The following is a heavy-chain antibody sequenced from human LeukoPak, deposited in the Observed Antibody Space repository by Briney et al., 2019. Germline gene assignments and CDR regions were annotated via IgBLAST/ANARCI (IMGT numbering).Heavy chain of an antibody. J-gene: IGHJ4*02. CDR1: GGSIRSGGYY. Sequence: SETLSLTCSVSGGSIRSGGYYWSWIRQHPGKGLEWIGFIYTSGNTNYNPSLKSQISMSVDTSKNQFSLKVSSVTAADTAVYYCARSERYNSGWYFYFDYWGQGTLVTVSS. CDR3: ARSERYNSGWYFYFDY. V-gene: IGHV4-31*01. D-gene: IGHD6-19*01. CDR2: IYTSGNT.